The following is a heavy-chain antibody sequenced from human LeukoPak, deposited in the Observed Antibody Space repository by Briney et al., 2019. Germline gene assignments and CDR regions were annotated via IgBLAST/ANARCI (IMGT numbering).Heavy chain of an antibody. CDR2: ISYDGSNK. V-gene: IGHV3-30-3*01. D-gene: IGHD6-13*01. Sequence: GGSLRLSCAASGFTFSSYAMHWVRQAPGKGLEWVAVISYDGSNKYYADSVKGRFTISRDNSKNTLYLQMNSLRAEDTAVYYCAREKGSSTWSSFDPWGQGTLLTVSS. CDR1: GFTFSSYA. J-gene: IGHJ5*02. CDR3: AREKGSSTWSSFDP.